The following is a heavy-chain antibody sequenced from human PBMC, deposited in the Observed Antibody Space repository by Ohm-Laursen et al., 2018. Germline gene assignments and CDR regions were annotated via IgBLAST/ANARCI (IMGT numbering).Heavy chain of an antibody. CDR1: GFTFDDYA. D-gene: IGHD4-11*01. CDR3: ASRRIVTMDRGAFNV. Sequence: SLSLSCAASGFTFDDYAMHWVRQAPGKGLAWVSGISWNSGSIGYADSVKGRFTISRDNSKNTLYLQMNSLRAEDTAVYHCASRRIVTMDRGAFNVWGQGTMVTVSS. J-gene: IGHJ3*01. CDR2: ISWNSGSI. V-gene: IGHV3-9*01.